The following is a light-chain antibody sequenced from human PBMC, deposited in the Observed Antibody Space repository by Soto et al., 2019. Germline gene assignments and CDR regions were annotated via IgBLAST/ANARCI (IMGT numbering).Light chain of an antibody. CDR2: EVS. Sequence: QSALTQPPSVSGSPGQSVTISCTGTSSDFGSYNRVSWYQRPPGTGPKLMIYEVSNRPSGVPDRFSGSKSGNTASLTISGLQAEDEDGYYCSLYTSDSTYVFGTGTKVTVL. V-gene: IGLV2-18*01. CDR3: SLYTSDSTYV. CDR1: SSDFGSYNR. J-gene: IGLJ1*01.